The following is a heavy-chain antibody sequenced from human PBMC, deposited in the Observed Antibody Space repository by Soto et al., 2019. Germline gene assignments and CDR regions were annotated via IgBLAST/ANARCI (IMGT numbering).Heavy chain of an antibody. J-gene: IGHJ4*02. CDR2: INSDGSST. V-gene: IGHV3-74*01. D-gene: IGHD4-4*01. CDR1: GFTFSSYW. Sequence: GGSLRLSCAASGFTFSSYWMHWVRQAPGKGLVWVSRINSDGSSTSYAESVKGRFTISRDNAKNTLYLQMNSLRAEDTAVYYCARAPVIRQYYFDYWGQGTLVTVSS. CDR3: ARAPVIRQYYFDY.